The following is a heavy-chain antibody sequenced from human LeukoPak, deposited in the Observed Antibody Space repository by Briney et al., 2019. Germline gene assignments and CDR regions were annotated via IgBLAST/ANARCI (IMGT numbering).Heavy chain of an antibody. Sequence: ASVKVSFKASGGTFSSYAISWVRQAPGQGLEWMGGIIPIFGTANYAQKFQGRVTITADESTSTAYMELSSLRSEDTAVYYCARVTGGYSFDYWGQGTLVTVSS. J-gene: IGHJ4*02. CDR1: GGTFSSYA. CDR2: IIPIFGTA. D-gene: IGHD3-10*01. V-gene: IGHV1-69*13. CDR3: ARVTGGYSFDY.